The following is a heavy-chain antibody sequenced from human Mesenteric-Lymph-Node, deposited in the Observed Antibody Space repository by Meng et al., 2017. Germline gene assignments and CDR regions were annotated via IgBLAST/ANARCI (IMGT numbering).Heavy chain of an antibody. CDR2: INPNSGGT. J-gene: IGHJ4*02. D-gene: IGHD3-16*01. Sequence: QRQRVQCGVEVKKPGASVKVSCKASGYTFTGYYMHWVRQAPGQGLEWMGRINPNSGGTNYAQKFQGRVTMTRDTSISTAYMELSRLRSDDTAVYYCAREGEYYYYSFDYWGQGTLVTVSS. CDR3: AREGEYYYYSFDY. CDR1: GYTFTGYY. V-gene: IGHV1-2*06.